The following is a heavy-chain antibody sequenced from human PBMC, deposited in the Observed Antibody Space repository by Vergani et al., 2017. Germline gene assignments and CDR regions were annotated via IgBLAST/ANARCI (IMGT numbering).Heavy chain of an antibody. V-gene: IGHV3-7*01. Sequence: EVQLVESGGGLVQPGGSLRLSCAASGFTFSSYWMSWVRQAPGKGLEWVANIKQDGSEKYYVDSVKGRFTISRDNAKNSLYLQMNSLRAEATAVYYCARDQDRSGWYFVRFRTMEQGHHDYWGQGTLVTVSS. J-gene: IGHJ4*02. CDR2: IKQDGSEK. D-gene: IGHD6-19*01. CDR3: ARDQDRSGWYFVRFRTMEQGHHDY. CDR1: GFTFSSYW.